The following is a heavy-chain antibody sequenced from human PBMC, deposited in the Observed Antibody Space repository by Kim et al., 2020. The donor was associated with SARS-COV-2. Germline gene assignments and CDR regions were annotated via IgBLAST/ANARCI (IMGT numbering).Heavy chain of an antibody. Sequence: SETLSLTCTVSGGSISSSSYYWGWIRQPPGKGLEWIGSIYYSGSTYYNPSLKSRVTISVDTSKNQFSLKLSSATAADTAVYYCAGVKLVTNAFDIWGQGTMVTVSS. J-gene: IGHJ3*02. V-gene: IGHV4-39*01. CDR1: GGSISSSSYY. CDR2: IYYSGST. CDR3: AGVKLVTNAFDI. D-gene: IGHD1-26*01.